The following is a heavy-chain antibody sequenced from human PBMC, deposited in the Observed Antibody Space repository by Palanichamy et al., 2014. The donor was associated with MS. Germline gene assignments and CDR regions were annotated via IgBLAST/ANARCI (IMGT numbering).Heavy chain of an antibody. D-gene: IGHD3-22*01. CDR2: INHSGST. V-gene: IGHV4-34*01. CDR1: GGYFSGYC. Sequence: QVQLQQWGAGLLKPSETLSLTCDVYGGYFSGYCWTWVRQPPGKGLEWIGEINHSGSTNYNPSLKSRVTMSVDTSKNQFSLKLGSVTAADTAVYYCARCYFEQFFTNYYYMDVWDKGTTVTVSS. J-gene: IGHJ6*03. CDR3: ARCYFEQFFTNYYYMDV.